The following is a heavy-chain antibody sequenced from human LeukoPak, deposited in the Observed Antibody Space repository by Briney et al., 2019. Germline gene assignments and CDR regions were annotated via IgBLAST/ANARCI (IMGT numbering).Heavy chain of an antibody. J-gene: IGHJ5*02. Sequence: ASVKVSCKASGYTFRSYDINWVRQATGQGLEWMGWVNPNSGNAGSAQKFQGRVTMTRNTSISTAYMELSSLRSEDTAVYYCARGSLISLYSGGRYWFDTWGQGTLVAVSS. CDR1: GYTFRSYD. CDR3: ARGSLISLYSGGRYWFDT. V-gene: IGHV1-8*01. CDR2: VNPNSGNA. D-gene: IGHD2-21*01.